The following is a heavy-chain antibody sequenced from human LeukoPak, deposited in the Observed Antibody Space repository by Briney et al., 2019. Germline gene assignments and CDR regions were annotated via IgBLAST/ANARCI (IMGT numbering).Heavy chain of an antibody. CDR1: GGSISSGGYY. V-gene: IGHV4-30-2*01. D-gene: IGHD6-6*01. Sequence: SQTLSLTCTVSGGSISSGGYYWSWIRQPPGKGLEWIGYIYHSGSTYYNPSLKSRVTISVDRSKNQFSLKLSSVTAADTAVYYCARLEYSRRIKYFDYWGQGTLVTVSS. CDR2: IYHSGST. J-gene: IGHJ4*02. CDR3: ARLEYSRRIKYFDY.